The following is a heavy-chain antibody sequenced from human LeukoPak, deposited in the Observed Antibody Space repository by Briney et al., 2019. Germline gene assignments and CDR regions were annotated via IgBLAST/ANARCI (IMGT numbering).Heavy chain of an antibody. J-gene: IGHJ4*02. CDR2: IKQDGSEK. CDR1: GFTFSSYW. Sequence: GGSLRLSRAASGFTFSSYWMSWVRQAPGKGLEWVANIKQDGSEKYYVDSVKGRFTISRDDSKNTLYLQMNSLKTEDTAVYYCTTEGVVVVDRDYWGQGTLVTVSS. V-gene: IGHV3-7*03. D-gene: IGHD2-15*01. CDR3: TTEGVVVVDRDY.